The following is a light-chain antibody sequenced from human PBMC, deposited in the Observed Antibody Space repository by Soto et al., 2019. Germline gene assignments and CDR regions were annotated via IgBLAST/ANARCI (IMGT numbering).Light chain of an antibody. CDR2: GEG. J-gene: IGKJ5*01. V-gene: IGKV3-20*01. CDR3: QQYGGSPAIT. CDR1: QSLSSVY. Sequence: EIVSTQSTGSLSLSRGEIATLSCRASQSLSSVYVAWYQQKPGQSPRLVMYGEGNRASVMQDRLRGSGSGTDFTLTISRLEPEDFAVYYCQQYGGSPAITFGQGTRLEVK.